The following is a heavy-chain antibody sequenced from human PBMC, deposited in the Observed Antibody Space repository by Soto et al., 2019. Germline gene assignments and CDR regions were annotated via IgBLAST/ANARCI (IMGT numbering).Heavy chain of an antibody. V-gene: IGHV1-3*04. CDR3: AKGRGQNWNFDY. J-gene: IGHJ4*02. D-gene: IGHD1-1*01. CDR1: GYTFTSYG. CDR2: INTGSSNT. Sequence: QVDLVQSGAEVKEPGASVRISCEASGYTFTSYGIHWVRQAPGQRLEWMGWINTGSSNTRYSPEFQARVTITRDTSASTAYMELNSLRSEDTAVYYCAKGRGQNWNFDYWGQGTLVTVSP.